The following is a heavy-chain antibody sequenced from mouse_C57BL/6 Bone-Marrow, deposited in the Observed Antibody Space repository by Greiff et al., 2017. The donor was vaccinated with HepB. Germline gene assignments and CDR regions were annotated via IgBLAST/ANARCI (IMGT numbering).Heavy chain of an antibody. CDR1: GFTFSSYG. V-gene: IGHV5-6*01. D-gene: IGHD1-1*01. Sequence: EVQVVESGGDLVKPGGSLKLSCAASGFTFSSYGMSWVRQTPDKRLEWVATISSGGSYTYYPDSVKGRFTISRDNAKNTLYLQMSSLKSEDTAMYYCAGVYYYGSSLFDYWGQGTTLTVSS. CDR2: ISSGGSYT. J-gene: IGHJ2*01. CDR3: AGVYYYGSSLFDY.